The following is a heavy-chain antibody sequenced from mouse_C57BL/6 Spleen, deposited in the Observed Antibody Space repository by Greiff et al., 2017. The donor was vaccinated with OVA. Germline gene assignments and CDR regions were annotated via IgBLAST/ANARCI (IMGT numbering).Heavy chain of an antibody. CDR2: ILPGSGST. CDR3: ARDYYSNYGAMDY. CDR1: GYTFTGYW. Sequence: QVQLQQSGAELMKPGASVKLSCKATGYTFTGYWIEWVKQRPGHGLEWIGEILPGSGSTNYNKKFKGKATFTADTSSNTAYMQLSSLTTEDSAIYYCARDYYSNYGAMDYWGQGTSVTVSS. J-gene: IGHJ4*01. D-gene: IGHD2-5*01. V-gene: IGHV1-9*01.